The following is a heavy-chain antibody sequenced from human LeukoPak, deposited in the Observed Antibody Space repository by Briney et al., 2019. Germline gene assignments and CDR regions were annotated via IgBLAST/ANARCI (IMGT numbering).Heavy chain of an antibody. CDR3: ASSLIAAHDY. D-gene: IGHD6-6*01. Sequence: PSQTLSLTCTVSGGSISSGSYYWSWIRQPAGKGLEWIGRIYTSGSTNYNPSLKSRVTISVDTSKNQFSLKLSSVTAADTAVYYCASSLIAAHDYWGQRTLVTVSS. CDR2: IYTSGST. J-gene: IGHJ4*02. V-gene: IGHV4-61*02. CDR1: GGSISSGSYY.